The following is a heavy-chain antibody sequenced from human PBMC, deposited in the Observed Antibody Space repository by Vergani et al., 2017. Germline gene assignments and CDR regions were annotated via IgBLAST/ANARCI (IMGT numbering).Heavy chain of an antibody. Sequence: QVQLVQSGLVVKTPGASAMVSCKTSGYIFFNYGVNWIRRAPGQGFEWLGWNRADTGDKKYSEKLQDRVTLTTHSSTNTANMELRSLRSDDTAVYYCARDGTCDYGSGSFYLFDCGGQGTLVAFSA. CDR3: ARDGTCDYGSGSFYLFDC. D-gene: IGHD3-10*01. J-gene: IGHJ4*01. V-gene: IGHV1-18*04. CDR1: GYIFFNYG. CDR2: NRADTGDK.